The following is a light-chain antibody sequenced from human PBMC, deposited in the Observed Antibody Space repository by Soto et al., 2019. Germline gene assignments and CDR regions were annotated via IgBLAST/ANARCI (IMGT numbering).Light chain of an antibody. V-gene: IGLV2-14*01. CDR3: SSYTRSTPYV. CDR1: SSDVGTYNY. Sequence: QSALTQPASVSGSPGQSITISCTGASSDVGTYNYVSWYQHHPGKAPKLMLYEVSNRPSGVSNRFSGSKSGNTASLTISGLQAEDEADYYCSSYTRSTPYVFGTGTKLTVL. J-gene: IGLJ1*01. CDR2: EVS.